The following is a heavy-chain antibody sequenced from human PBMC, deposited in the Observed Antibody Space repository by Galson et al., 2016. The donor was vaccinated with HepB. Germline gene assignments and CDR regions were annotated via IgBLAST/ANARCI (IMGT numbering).Heavy chain of an antibody. CDR3: ARGVSDLTGYYPHFDY. CDR2: IYSGGST. J-gene: IGHJ4*02. CDR1: GFTFSSSA. D-gene: IGHD3-9*01. Sequence: SLRLSCAASGFTFSSSAMSWVRQAPGKGLEWVSVIYSGGSTYYADSVKGRFTISRDNSKNTLYLQMNSLRAEDTAVYYCARGVSDLTGYYPHFDYWGQGTLVTVSS. V-gene: IGHV3-53*01.